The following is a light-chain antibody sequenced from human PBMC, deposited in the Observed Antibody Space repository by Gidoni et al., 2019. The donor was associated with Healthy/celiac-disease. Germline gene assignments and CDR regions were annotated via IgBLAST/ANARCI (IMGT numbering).Light chain of an antibody. CDR2: DAS. Sequence: EIVLTQSPATLSLSPGERATLSCRASQSVSSYLAWYQQKPGQAPRLLIYDASNRATGIPARFSGSGSATDFTLTISSLAPEDFAVYYCQQRSNWPTFGPGTKVEIK. CDR3: QQRSNWPT. J-gene: IGKJ1*01. CDR1: QSVSSY. V-gene: IGKV3-11*01.